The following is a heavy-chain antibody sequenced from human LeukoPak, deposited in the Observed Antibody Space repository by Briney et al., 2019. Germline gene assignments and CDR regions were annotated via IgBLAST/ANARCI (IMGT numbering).Heavy chain of an antibody. Sequence: SGGSLRLSCAASGFTFSNAWMSWVRQAPGKGLECVGRIKSKTDGGTTDYAAPVKGRFTISRDDSKNTLYLQMNSLKTEDTAVYYCTTDLYLEGATTHYWGQGTLVTVSS. CDR2: IKSKTDGGTT. V-gene: IGHV3-15*01. J-gene: IGHJ4*02. CDR1: GFTFSNAW. D-gene: IGHD1-26*01. CDR3: TTDLYLEGATTHY.